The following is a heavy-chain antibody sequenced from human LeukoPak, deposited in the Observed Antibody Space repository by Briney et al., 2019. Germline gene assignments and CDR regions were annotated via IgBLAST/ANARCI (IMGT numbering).Heavy chain of an antibody. Sequence: ETLSLTCTVSSGSISNYYWSWIRQPPGKGLEWIGYIYYSGSTNYNPSLKSRVTISVDTSKNQFSLKLSSVTAADTAVYYFARHVGSGYFFDYWGQGTLVTVSS. D-gene: IGHD3-22*01. CDR2: IYYSGST. CDR1: SGSISNYY. CDR3: ARHVGSGYFFDY. V-gene: IGHV4-59*08. J-gene: IGHJ4*02.